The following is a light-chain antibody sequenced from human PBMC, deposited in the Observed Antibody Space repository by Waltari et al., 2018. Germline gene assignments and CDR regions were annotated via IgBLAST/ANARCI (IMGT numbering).Light chain of an antibody. CDR2: DVT. J-gene: IGLJ1*01. V-gene: IGLV2-14*03. Sequence: QSALTQPPSVSGSPGPSIPISCTAPTSDVGDYKYVAWYQQHPGKVPKLLIYDVTNRPSGISYRFSGSKSGYTASLTISGLQAEDEADYYCSSYTTRSTRVFGTGTKVTVL. CDR3: SSYTTRSTRV. CDR1: TSDVGDYKY.